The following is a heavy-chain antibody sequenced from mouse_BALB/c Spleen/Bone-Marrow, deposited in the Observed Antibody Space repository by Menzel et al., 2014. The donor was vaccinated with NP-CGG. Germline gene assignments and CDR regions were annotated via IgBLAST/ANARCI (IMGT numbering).Heavy chain of an antibody. J-gene: IGHJ1*01. D-gene: IGHD1-1*01. CDR1: GFTFSSYA. CDR2: ISSGGST. Sequence: EVHLVESGGGLVKPGGSLKLSCAASGFTFSSYAMSWVRQTPEKRLEWVASISSGGSTYYPDSVKGRFTISRDNVRNILYLQMSSLRSEDTDMYYCARVTDAFYYGSSYWYFDVWGAGTSVTVSS. CDR3: ARVTDAFYYGSSYWYFDV. V-gene: IGHV5-6-5*01.